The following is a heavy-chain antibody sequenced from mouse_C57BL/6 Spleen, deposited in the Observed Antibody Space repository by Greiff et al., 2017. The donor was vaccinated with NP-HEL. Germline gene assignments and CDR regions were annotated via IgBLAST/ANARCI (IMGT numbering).Heavy chain of an antibody. V-gene: IGHV5-6*02. Sequence: DVMLVESGGDLVKPGGSLKLSCAASGFTFSSYGMSWVRQTPDKRLEWVATISSGGSYTYYPDSVKGRFTISRDNAKNTLYLQMSSLKSEDTAMYYCARHPPGNYVDWYFDVWGTGTTVTVSS. D-gene: IGHD2-1*01. CDR2: ISSGGSYT. J-gene: IGHJ1*03. CDR3: ARHPPGNYVDWYFDV. CDR1: GFTFSSYG.